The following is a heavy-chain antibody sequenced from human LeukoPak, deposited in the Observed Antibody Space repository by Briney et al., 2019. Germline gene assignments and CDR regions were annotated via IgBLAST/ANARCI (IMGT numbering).Heavy chain of an antibody. J-gene: IGHJ4*02. CDR2: IKYDGSEQ. CDR1: GFIFSSHW. CDR3: ARDYGWSFAN. D-gene: IGHD3-10*01. Sequence: GGSLRLSCTSSGFIFSSHWMNWVRQAPGKGPEWVANIKYDGSEQYYVDSVKGRFSISRDDTKNLLYLQMNSLRVEDTAVYYCARDYGWSFANWGQGTLVTVSS. V-gene: IGHV3-7*03.